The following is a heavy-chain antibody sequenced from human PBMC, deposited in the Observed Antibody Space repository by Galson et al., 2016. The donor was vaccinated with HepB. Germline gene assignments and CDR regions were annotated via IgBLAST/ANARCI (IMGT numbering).Heavy chain of an antibody. D-gene: IGHD5-24*01. CDR3: AGDGYNFGDYYGRDV. J-gene: IGHJ6*02. Sequence: SVKVSCKASGGTFSSYSITWVRQAPGQGLEWMGRIISNPGIANSAQKFWGRVTITADKSTSTAYMELSSLRSEDTAVYYCAGDGYNFGDYYGRDVWGQGTTVTVSS. V-gene: IGHV1-69*04. CDR2: IISNPGIA. CDR1: GGTFSSYS.